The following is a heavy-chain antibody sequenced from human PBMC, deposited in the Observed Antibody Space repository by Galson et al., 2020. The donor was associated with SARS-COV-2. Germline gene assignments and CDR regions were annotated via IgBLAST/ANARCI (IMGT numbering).Heavy chain of an antibody. V-gene: IGHV1-46*01. J-gene: IGHJ6*02. CDR1: GYTFTSYY. Sequence: ASVKVSCKASGYTFTSYYMHWVRQAPGQGLEWMGIINPSGGSTSYAQKFQGRVTMTRDTSTSTVYMELSSLRSEDTAVYYCARGGSYYDFWSGYYKGPSDYYYGMDVWGQGTTVTVSS. CDR3: ARGGSYYDFWSGYYKGPSDYYYGMDV. D-gene: IGHD3-3*01. CDR2: INPSGGST.